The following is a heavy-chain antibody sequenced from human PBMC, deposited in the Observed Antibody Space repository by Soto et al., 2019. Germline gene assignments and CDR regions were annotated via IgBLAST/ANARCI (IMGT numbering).Heavy chain of an antibody. CDR1: GGSISSSSYY. CDR3: ARHGWVRAPIAAVVGAWFDP. V-gene: IGHV4-39*01. D-gene: IGHD6-13*01. CDR2: IYYSGST. Sequence: QLQLQESGPGLVKPSETLSLTCTVSGGSISSSSYYWGWIRQPPGKGLEWIGSIYYSGSTYYNPSLKSRVTISVDTSKNQFSLKLSSVTAADTAVYYCARHGWVRAPIAAVVGAWFDPWGQGTLVTVSS. J-gene: IGHJ5*02.